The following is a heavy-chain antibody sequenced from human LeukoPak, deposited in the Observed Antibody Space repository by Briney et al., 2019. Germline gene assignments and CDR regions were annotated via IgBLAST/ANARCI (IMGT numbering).Heavy chain of an antibody. CDR3: ARRASSSWGPRGAFDI. CDR1: GFTFSSYA. CDR2: ISSSGSTI. Sequence: GGSLRLSCAASGFTFSSYAMSWIRQAPGKGLEWVSYISSSGSTIYYADSVKGRFTISRDNAKNSLYLQMNSLRAEDTAMYYCARRASSSWGPRGAFDIWGQGTMVTVSS. J-gene: IGHJ3*02. V-gene: IGHV3-11*01. D-gene: IGHD6-13*01.